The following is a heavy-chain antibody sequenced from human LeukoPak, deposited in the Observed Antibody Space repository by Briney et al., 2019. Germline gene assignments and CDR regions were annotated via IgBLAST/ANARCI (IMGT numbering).Heavy chain of an antibody. V-gene: IGHV4-61*02. D-gene: IGHD5-24*01. CDR3: ARADGYKRGGFDY. Sequence: SETLSLTCTVSGGSISSGSYYWSWIRQPAGKGLEWIGRIYTSGSTNYNPSLKSRVTISVDTSKNQFSLKLSSVPAADTAVYYCARADGYKRGGFDYWGQGTLVTVSS. CDR2: IYTSGST. CDR1: GGSISSGSYY. J-gene: IGHJ4*02.